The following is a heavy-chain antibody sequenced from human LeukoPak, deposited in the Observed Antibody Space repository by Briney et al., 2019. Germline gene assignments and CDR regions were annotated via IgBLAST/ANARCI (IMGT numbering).Heavy chain of an antibody. CDR1: GFTFSDYY. CDR3: ARITSGGYSYYFDY. D-gene: IGHD5-18*01. V-gene: IGHV3-11*01. J-gene: IGHJ4*02. CDR2: IGTSGSPI. Sequence: GGSLRFSGAASGFTFSDYYMSWIRQAPGKGLEWVSYIGTSGSPIFYADSVKGRFTISRDNAKNSLYLRMNSLRAEDTAVYYCARITSGGYSYYFDYWGQGTLVTVSS.